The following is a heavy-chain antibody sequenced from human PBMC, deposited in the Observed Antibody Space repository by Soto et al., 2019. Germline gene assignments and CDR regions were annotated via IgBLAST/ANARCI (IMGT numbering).Heavy chain of an antibody. V-gene: IGHV4-34*01. D-gene: IGHD2-21*02. CDR1: GGSFSGYY. CDR3: TRGGAIVVVTAPFDL. Sequence: SETLSLTCAVYGGSFSGYYWTWIRQPPGTGLEWIGEINHSGSTNYNPSLKSRVTISVDTSKNQFSLKLTSVTAADTALYYCTRGGAIVVVTAPFDLWGQGTLVTVSS. J-gene: IGHJ5*02. CDR2: INHSGST.